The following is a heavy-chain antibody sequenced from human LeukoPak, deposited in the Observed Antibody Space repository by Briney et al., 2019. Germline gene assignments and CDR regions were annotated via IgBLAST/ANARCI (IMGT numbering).Heavy chain of an antibody. J-gene: IGHJ6*02. CDR1: GFTFSSYG. Sequence: GGSLRLSCAASGFTFSSYGMHWVRQAPGKGLEWVAVISYDGSNKYYADFVKGRFTISRDNSKNTLYLQMNSLRAEDTAVYYCAKEDYGDYVGEHYYGMDVWGQGTTVTVSS. D-gene: IGHD4-17*01. CDR2: ISYDGSNK. CDR3: AKEDYGDYVGEHYYGMDV. V-gene: IGHV3-30*18.